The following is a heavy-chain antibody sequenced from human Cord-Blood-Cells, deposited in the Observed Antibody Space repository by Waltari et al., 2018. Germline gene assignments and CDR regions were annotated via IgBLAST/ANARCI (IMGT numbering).Heavy chain of an antibody. Sequence: QVQLQESGPGLVKPSETLSLTCTVSGGSISSYYWSWIRQPAGKGLAWIGRIYTSGSTNYNPSLKSRVTMSVDTSKNQFSLKLSSVTAADTAVYYCARAYSGSYYYYYMDVWGKGTTVTVSS. J-gene: IGHJ6*03. CDR1: GGSISSYY. V-gene: IGHV4-4*07. CDR2: IYTSGST. D-gene: IGHD1-26*01. CDR3: ARAYSGSYYYYYMDV.